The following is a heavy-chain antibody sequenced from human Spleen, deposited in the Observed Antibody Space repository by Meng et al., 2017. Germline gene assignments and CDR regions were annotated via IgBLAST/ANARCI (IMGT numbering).Heavy chain of an antibody. CDR1: GGTFSSYA. J-gene: IGHJ5*02. CDR3: ARGDIVATISMDAWFDP. Sequence: VQLVQSGGGGKKPGLSVKVSCKASGGTFSSYAISWVRQAPGQGLEWMGWINPNSGGTNYAQKFQGRVTMTRDTSINTAYMDLSRLTFDDTAVYYCARGDIVATISMDAWFDPWGQGTLVTVSS. D-gene: IGHD5-12*01. CDR2: INPNSGGT. V-gene: IGHV1-2*02.